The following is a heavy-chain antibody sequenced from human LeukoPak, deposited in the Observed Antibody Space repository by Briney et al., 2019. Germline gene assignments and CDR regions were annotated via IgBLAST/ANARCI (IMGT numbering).Heavy chain of an antibody. D-gene: IGHD3-22*01. CDR2: IKSDGRT. CDR1: GFAFSSYW. Sequence: GGSLRLSCAASGFAFSSYWMHWVRQAPGKGLVWVSRIKSDGRTNYADSVKGRFTISRDNAKNTVSLQMNSLRAEDTGVYYCARAPSEIGGYYPEYFRHWGQGTLVIVSS. J-gene: IGHJ1*01. V-gene: IGHV3-74*01. CDR3: ARAPSEIGGYYPEYFRH.